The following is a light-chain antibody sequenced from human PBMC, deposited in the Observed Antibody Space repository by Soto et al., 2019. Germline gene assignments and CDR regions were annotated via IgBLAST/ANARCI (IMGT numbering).Light chain of an antibody. Sequence: DIVMTQSPDSLAVSLCERATINCKSSQIFLYSSNNKNYLAWYQQKPGQPPKLLIYWASTRESGVPDRFSGSGSGTDFTLTISSLQPEDFATYCCLQAFSYPLMFGQGTKVDI. CDR3: LQAFSYPLM. CDR2: WAS. CDR1: QIFLYSSNNKNY. V-gene: IGKV4-1*01. J-gene: IGKJ1*01.